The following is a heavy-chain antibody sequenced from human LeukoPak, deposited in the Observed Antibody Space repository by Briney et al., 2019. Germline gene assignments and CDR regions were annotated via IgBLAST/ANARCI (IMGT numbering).Heavy chain of an antibody. D-gene: IGHD6-19*01. Sequence: GGSLRLSCAASGFTFSSYGMHWVRQAPGKGLVWVSRINSGGSSTSYADSVKGRFTISRDNSKNTLYLQMNSLRAEGTAVYYCARGGKIAVAGTRSPQYFQHWGQGTLVTVSS. CDR2: INSGGSST. CDR3: ARGGKIAVAGTRSPQYFQH. J-gene: IGHJ1*01. V-gene: IGHV3-74*01. CDR1: GFTFSSYG.